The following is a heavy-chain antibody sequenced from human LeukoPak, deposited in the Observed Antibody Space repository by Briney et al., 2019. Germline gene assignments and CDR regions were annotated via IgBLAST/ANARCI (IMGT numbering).Heavy chain of an antibody. J-gene: IGHJ3*02. D-gene: IGHD3-10*01. CDR1: GFTFSSFG. V-gene: IGHV3-48*01. CDR2: ISSTRTTI. Sequence: QPGGSLRLSCAASGFTFSSFGMSWVRQAPGKGLEWVSNISSTRTTIYYADSVKGRFTISRDNAKNSLYLQMNSLRAEDTAVYYCARGPLWFGEDAFDIWGQGTMVTVSS. CDR3: ARGPLWFGEDAFDI.